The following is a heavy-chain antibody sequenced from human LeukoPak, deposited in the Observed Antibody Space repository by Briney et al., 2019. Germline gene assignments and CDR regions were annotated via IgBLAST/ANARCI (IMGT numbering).Heavy chain of an antibody. Sequence: PSETLSLTCTVSGGPISSYYWSWIRQPPGKGLEWIGYIYYSGSTNYNPSLKSRATISVDTSKNQFSLKLSSVTAADTAVYYCARGSSGWYFDYWGQGTLVTVSS. J-gene: IGHJ4*02. CDR2: IYYSGST. D-gene: IGHD6-19*01. V-gene: IGHV4-59*01. CDR1: GGPISSYY. CDR3: ARGSSGWYFDY.